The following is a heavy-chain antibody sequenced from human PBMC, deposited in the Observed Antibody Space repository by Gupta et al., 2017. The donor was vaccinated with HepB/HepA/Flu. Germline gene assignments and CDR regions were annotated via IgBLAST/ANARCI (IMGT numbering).Heavy chain of an antibody. J-gene: IGHJ4*02. CDR1: GFTFSTYW. D-gene: IGHD6-19*01. CDR2: INQDGSEK. V-gene: IGHV3-7*01. Sequence: EVQLVESGGGLVQPGGSLRLSCAASGFTFSTYWMRWVGQGPGKGLEWVDTINQDGSEKYYVDSVKGRFTISRDSAKNSLYLQMSSLRDEDTAVYYCARVQSSGWYDYWGQGTLVTVSS. CDR3: ARVQSSGWYDY.